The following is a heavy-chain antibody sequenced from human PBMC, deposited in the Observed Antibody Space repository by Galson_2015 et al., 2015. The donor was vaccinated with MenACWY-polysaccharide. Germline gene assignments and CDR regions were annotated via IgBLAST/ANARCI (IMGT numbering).Heavy chain of an antibody. Sequence: SLRLSCAASGFTFSGYAMSWVRQAPGKGLEWVSTVSGSGSSTYYADSVKGRFTISRDNSKNTLYLQMGSLRAEDTAVYYCARHFDWAFDYRGQGTLVTVSS. CDR3: ARHFDWAFDY. D-gene: IGHD3-9*01. CDR1: GFTFSGYA. J-gene: IGHJ4*02. V-gene: IGHV3-23*01. CDR2: VSGSGSST.